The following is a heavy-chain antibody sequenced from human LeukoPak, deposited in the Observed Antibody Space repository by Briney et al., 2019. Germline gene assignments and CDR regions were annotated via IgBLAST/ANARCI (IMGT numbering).Heavy chain of an antibody. V-gene: IGHV4-4*09. CDR1: GGSISGYY. J-gene: IGHJ4*02. CDR2: IHTSGNN. CDR3: ARQAYYSGSGSWTGFDY. Sequence: SETLSLTCTVSGGSISGYYWSWIRQPPGKGLEWTGYIHTSGNNNYNPSLKSRVTTSVDASKNQFALKLSSVTAADTAVYYCARQAYYSGSGSWTGFDYWGQGTLVTVSS. D-gene: IGHD3-10*01.